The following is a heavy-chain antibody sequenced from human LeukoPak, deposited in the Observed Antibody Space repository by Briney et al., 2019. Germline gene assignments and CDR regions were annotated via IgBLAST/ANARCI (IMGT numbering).Heavy chain of an antibody. CDR2: ISAYNGNT. CDR3: ARCLYNYYDSSGYYEDWFDP. J-gene: IGHJ5*02. CDR1: GYTFTSYG. Sequence: ASVKVACKASGYTFTSYGISWVRQAPGQGLEWMGWISAYNGNTNYAQKLQGRVTMTTETSTSTAYMELRSLRSDDTAVYYCARCLYNYYDSSGYYEDWFDPWGQGTLVTVSS. D-gene: IGHD3-22*01. V-gene: IGHV1-18*01.